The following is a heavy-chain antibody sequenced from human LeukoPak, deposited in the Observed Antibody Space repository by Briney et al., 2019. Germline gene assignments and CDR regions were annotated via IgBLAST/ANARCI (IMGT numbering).Heavy chain of an antibody. V-gene: IGHV1-2*06. D-gene: IGHD3-9*01. J-gene: IGHJ4*02. CDR3: ARGVSSRYFDTWGY. Sequence: GASVKVSCKASGYTFIGYYMHWVRQAPGQGLEWMGRISPNSGGTNYAQKFQGRVTMTRDTSISTAYMELSRLRSDDTAVYYCARGVSSRYFDTWGYWGQGTLVSVSS. CDR2: ISPNSGGT. CDR1: GYTFIGYY.